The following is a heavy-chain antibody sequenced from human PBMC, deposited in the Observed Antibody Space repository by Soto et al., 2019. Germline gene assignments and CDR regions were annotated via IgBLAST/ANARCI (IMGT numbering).Heavy chain of an antibody. CDR3: ARSAPAAGSGLRFLEWLLYNGMDV. D-gene: IGHD3-3*01. CDR1: GFTFSSYA. CDR2: ISYDGSNK. V-gene: IGHV3-30-3*01. Sequence: GGSLRLSCAASGFTFSSYAMHWVRQAPGKGLEWVAVISYDGSNKYYADSVKGRFTISRDNSKNTLYLQMNSLRAEDTAVYYCARSAPAAGSGLRFLEWLLYNGMDVWGQGTTVTVSS. J-gene: IGHJ6*02.